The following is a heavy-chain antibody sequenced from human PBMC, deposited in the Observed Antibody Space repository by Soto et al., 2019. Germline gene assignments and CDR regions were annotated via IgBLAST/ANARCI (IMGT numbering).Heavy chain of an antibody. CDR2: ISSSSSTI. Sequence: EVQLVESGGGLVQPGGSLRLSCADSGFTFSSYSMNWVRQAPGKGLEWVSYISSSSSTIYYADSVKGRFTISRDNAKNSLYLHINSLRAEDTAVYYCARDIDSSPLAARPFDYWGQGTLVTVSS. J-gene: IGHJ4*02. CDR1: GFTFSSYS. D-gene: IGHD6-6*01. V-gene: IGHV3-48*01. CDR3: ARDIDSSPLAARPFDY.